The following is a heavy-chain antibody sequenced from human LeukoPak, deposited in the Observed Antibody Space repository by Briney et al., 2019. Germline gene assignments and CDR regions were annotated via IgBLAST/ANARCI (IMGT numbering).Heavy chain of an antibody. CDR3: AREQFDY. Sequence: GASVKVSCKAVGYAFTAYYIHWVRQAPGQGLEWMGTINPSSGSTSYAQKFQGRVTMTRDMSTSTVYMELSSLRSEDTAVYYCAREQFDYWGQGTLVTVSS. J-gene: IGHJ4*02. CDR2: INPSSGST. V-gene: IGHV1-46*01. CDR1: GYAFTAYY.